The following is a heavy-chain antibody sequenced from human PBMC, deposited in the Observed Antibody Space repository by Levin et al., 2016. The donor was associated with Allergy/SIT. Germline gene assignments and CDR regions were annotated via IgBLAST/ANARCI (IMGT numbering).Heavy chain of an antibody. V-gene: IGHV3-11*01. CDR2: ISSSGSTI. D-gene: IGHD3-10*01. CDR3: ARELMVRGVITTYYYYYGMDV. Sequence: QPPGKGLEWVSYISSSGSTIYYADSVKGRFTISRDNAKNSLYLQMNSLRAEDTAVYYCARELMVRGVITTYYYYYGMDVWGQGTTVTVSS. J-gene: IGHJ6*02.